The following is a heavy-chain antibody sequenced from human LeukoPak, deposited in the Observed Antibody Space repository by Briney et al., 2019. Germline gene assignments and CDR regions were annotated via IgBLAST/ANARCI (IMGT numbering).Heavy chain of an antibody. V-gene: IGHV3-49*04. CDR3: TSSYGMDV. CDR2: IRSKAYGGTT. CDR1: GVTFGNYA. Sequence: GGSLRLSCTASGVTFGNYAMSWVRKAPAQGLEWAGFIRSKAYGGTTEYAASVKGRFTISRDDSKSISYLQMNSLKTEDTAVYYCTSSYGMDVWGQGTTVTVSS. J-gene: IGHJ6*02.